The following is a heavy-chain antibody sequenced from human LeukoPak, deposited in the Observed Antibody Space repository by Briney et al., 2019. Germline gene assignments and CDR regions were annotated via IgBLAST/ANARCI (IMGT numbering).Heavy chain of an antibody. J-gene: IGHJ1*01. V-gene: IGHV4-34*01. Sequence: PSETLSLTCTVSGGSISSYYWSWIRQPPGRGLEWIGEINHSGSTNYNPSLKSRVTISVDTSKNQFSLKLSSVTAADTAVYYCARRGRQQLVKYFQHWGQGTLVTVSS. CDR1: GGSISSYY. CDR2: INHSGST. D-gene: IGHD6-13*01. CDR3: ARRGRQQLVKYFQH.